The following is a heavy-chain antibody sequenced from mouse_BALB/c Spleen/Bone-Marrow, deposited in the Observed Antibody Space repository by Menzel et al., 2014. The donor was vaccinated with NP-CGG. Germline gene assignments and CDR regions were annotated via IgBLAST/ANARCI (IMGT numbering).Heavy chain of an antibody. J-gene: IGHJ2*01. CDR3: ARDYLYYFDY. CDR1: GFTFTDHY. CDR2: IRNKANGYTT. Sequence: EVQRVESGGGLVQPWGFLRLSCATSGFTFTDHYMSWVRQPPGKALEWLGFIRNKANGYTTEYSASVKGRFTISRDNSQSIVYLQMNTLRAEDSATYYCARDYLYYFDYWGQGTTLTVSS. V-gene: IGHV7-3*02. D-gene: IGHD2-1*01.